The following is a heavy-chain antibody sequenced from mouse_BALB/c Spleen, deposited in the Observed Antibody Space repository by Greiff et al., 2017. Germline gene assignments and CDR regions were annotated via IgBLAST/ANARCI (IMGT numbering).Heavy chain of an antibody. V-gene: IGHV5-9-4*01. CDR2: ISSGGSYT. Sequence: EVQRVESGGGLVKPGGSLKLSCAASGFTFSSYAMSWVRQSPEKRLEWVAEISSGGSYTYYPDTVTGRFTISRDNAKNTLYLEMSSLRSEDTAMYYCAREGVQEDWAYWGQGTLVTVSA. CDR1: GFTFSSYA. D-gene: IGHD5-1*01. CDR3: AREGVQEDWAY. J-gene: IGHJ3*01.